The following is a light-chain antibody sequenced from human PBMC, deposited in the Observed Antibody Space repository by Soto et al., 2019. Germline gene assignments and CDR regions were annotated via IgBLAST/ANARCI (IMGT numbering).Light chain of an antibody. Sequence: DILLIQSPATRSASVGDRITITCRGSESIFKFLAWYQQRSGSAPNLLIYAASDLEKGIPSRFSGSGSGTEFTLTIDVQQPNDSATYFCQRYRPQSITFGGGT. CDR1: ESIFKF. CDR2: AAS. CDR3: QRYRPQSIT. J-gene: IGKJ5*01. V-gene: IGKV1-5*01.